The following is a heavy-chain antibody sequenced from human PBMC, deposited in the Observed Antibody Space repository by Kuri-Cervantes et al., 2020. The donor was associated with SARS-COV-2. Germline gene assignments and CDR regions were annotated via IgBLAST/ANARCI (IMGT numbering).Heavy chain of an antibody. D-gene: IGHD2-2*01. CDR1: GGSFSAFH. CDR3: ARVRLLPAARSNGMDV. J-gene: IGHJ6*02. V-gene: IGHV4-34*01. CDR2: INHSGST. Sequence: SQTLSLTCAVFGGSFSAFHWSWIRQPPGKGLEWIGDINHSGSTNYNPSLKSRVTISVDTSKNQFSLKLSSVTAADTAVYYCARVRLLPAARSNGMDVWGQGTTVTVSS.